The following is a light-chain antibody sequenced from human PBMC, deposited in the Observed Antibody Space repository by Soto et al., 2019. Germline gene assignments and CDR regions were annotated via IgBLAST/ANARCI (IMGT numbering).Light chain of an antibody. V-gene: IGLV2-8*01. CDR3: KSYAGSNTYV. J-gene: IGLJ1*01. CDR2: EVV. CDR1: KNDVGFYDF. Sequence: QSVLTQPPAASGSPGQSATISCTGTKNDVGFYDFVSWYQHHPGKAPRLIIYEVVQRPSGVPDRFSGSKSGNTASLTVSGLQAADEADYFCKSYAGSNTYVFGSGTKVTVL.